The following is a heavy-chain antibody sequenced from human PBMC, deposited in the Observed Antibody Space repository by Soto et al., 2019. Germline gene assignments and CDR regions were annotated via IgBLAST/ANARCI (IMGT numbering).Heavy chain of an antibody. CDR2: IKSKADGGTT. V-gene: IGHV3-15*07. CDR1: DFTFTNAW. Sequence: EVQLVESGGGLIKPGGSLRLSCAASDFTFTNAWMHWVRQAPGKGLEWVGRIKSKADGGTTDYAAPVKGRFTISRDDSKNTLYLQINSLRIEDTAVYYCIAGAVTIGWYVVDYWGQGTLVTVSS. J-gene: IGHJ4*02. CDR3: IAGAVTIGWYVVDY. D-gene: IGHD6-19*01.